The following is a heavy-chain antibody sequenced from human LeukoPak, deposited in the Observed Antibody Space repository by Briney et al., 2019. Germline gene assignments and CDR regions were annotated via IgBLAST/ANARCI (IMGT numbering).Heavy chain of an antibody. V-gene: IGHV1-69*10. J-gene: IGHJ3*01. D-gene: IGHD6-13*01. CDR2: IIPNVGIA. CDR3: ATGPRYSSSWSDDAFDV. Sequence: SVKVSCKASGGNFNNYVINWVRQAPREGLQWMGGIIPNVGIANYAQNFQGRISITADKSTNTAYMELSGLRPDDKAVYYCATGPRYSSSWSDDAFDVWGQGTTVTVSS. CDR1: GGNFNNYV.